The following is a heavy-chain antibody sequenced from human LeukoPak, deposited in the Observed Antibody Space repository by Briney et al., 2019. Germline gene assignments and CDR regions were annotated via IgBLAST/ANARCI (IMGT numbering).Heavy chain of an antibody. CDR1: VYTFTSYG. D-gene: IGHD6-19*01. Sequence: ASVKVSCKASVYTFTSYGISWVRQAPAQGLEWMGWVSAYNGNTNYAQKLQGRVTMTTDTSTSTAYMELRSLRSDDTAVYYCARDGWDSSGWYGGIYYFDYWGQGTLVTVSS. V-gene: IGHV1-18*01. CDR3: ARDGWDSSGWYGGIYYFDY. J-gene: IGHJ4*02. CDR2: VSAYNGNT.